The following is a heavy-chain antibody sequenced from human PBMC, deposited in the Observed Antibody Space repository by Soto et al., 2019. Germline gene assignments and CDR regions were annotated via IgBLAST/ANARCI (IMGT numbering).Heavy chain of an antibody. J-gene: IGHJ4*02. CDR1: GYTFTSYG. Sequence: QVQLVQSGAEVKKPGASVKVSCKASGYTFTSYGISWVRQAPGQGLEWMGWISAYNGNTNYAQKLQGRVTMTTDTSTSTAYMELRTLRSDDTAVYNCARASTYYYDSSGRGDYWGQGTLVTVSS. D-gene: IGHD3-22*01. CDR3: ARASTYYYDSSGRGDY. V-gene: IGHV1-18*04. CDR2: ISAYNGNT.